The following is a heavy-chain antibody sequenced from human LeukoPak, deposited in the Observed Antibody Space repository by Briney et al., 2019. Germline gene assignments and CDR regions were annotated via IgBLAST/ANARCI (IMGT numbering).Heavy chain of an antibody. Sequence: SETLSLTCTVSGDSIRSDFYYWSWIRQPAGKELEWIGRIYTSESTTYNPSLKSRVTISIDMSKNQFSLHLSSVTAADTAVYYCASARRYSGYDSWEFYYYGMDVWGRGTTVTVSS. V-gene: IGHV4-61*02. CDR3: ASARRYSGYDSWEFYYYGMDV. D-gene: IGHD5-12*01. J-gene: IGHJ6*02. CDR2: IYTSEST. CDR1: GDSIRSDFYY.